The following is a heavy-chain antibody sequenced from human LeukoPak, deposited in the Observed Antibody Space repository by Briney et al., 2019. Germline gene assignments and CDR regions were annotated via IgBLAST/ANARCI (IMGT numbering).Heavy chain of an antibody. J-gene: IGHJ5*02. Sequence: GGPLKISFKGSGYRFTSYWIGWGRPRPGKGVEWMGIIYPGDSDTRYSPSFQGPVTISADKSISTAYLQSSSLKASDTAMYYCARLLQSQYKWFDPWGQGTLVTVSS. CDR3: ARLLQSQYKWFDP. V-gene: IGHV5-51*01. CDR1: GYRFTSYW. CDR2: IYPGDSDT.